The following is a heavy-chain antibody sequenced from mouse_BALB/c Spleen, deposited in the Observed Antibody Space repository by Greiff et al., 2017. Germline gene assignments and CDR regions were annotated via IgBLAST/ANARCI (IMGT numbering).Heavy chain of an antibody. CDR2: ISDGGSYT. CDR1: GFTFSDYY. D-gene: IGHD1-1*01. V-gene: IGHV5-4*02. CDR3: ASDYYGSGYFDY. J-gene: IGHJ2*01. Sequence: EVQRVESGGGLVKPGGSLNLSCAASGFTFSDYYMYWVRQTPEKRLEWVATISDGGSYTYYPDSVKGRCNISRDNANNNLYLQMSSLKSEDTDMYYCASDYYGSGYFDYWGQGTTLTVSS.